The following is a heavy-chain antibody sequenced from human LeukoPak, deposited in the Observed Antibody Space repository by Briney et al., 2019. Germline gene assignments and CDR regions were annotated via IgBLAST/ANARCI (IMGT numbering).Heavy chain of an antibody. CDR1: GYTFTSYD. CDR3: ARVRQYYGSGSYPFGY. V-gene: IGHV1-8*01. CDR2: MNPNSGNT. J-gene: IGHJ4*02. Sequence: ASVKVSCKASGYTFTSYDINWVRQATGQGLEWMGWMNPNSGNTGYAQKFQGRVTKTRNTSISTAYMELSSLRSEDTAVYYCARVRQYYGSGSYPFGYWGQGTLVTVSS. D-gene: IGHD3-10*01.